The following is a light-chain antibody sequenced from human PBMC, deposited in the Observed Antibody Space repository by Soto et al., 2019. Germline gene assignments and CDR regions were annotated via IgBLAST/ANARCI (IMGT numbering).Light chain of an antibody. CDR1: TSDVGGYDY. V-gene: IGLV2-14*03. CDR2: EVS. Sequence: QSALTQPASVSGSPGQSITISCTGTTSDVGGYDYVSWYQQHPGKAPKLLIFEVSSRPSGVSSRFSGSRSANSASLTISGLQAEDEADYYCSSFTKSSTYVFGTGTKVTVL. J-gene: IGLJ1*01. CDR3: SSFTKSSTYV.